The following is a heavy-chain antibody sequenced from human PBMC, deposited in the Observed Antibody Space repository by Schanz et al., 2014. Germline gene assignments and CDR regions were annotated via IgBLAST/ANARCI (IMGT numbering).Heavy chain of an antibody. V-gene: IGHV1-18*01. Sequence: QVQLVQSGAEVKKPGASVRVSCKASGYTFTTYAMSWVRQAPGQGLEWVGWISVYTGNTKYGQKVQGRVTIAADTSTNTAYMELRSLRADDTAVYYCARDRRFFDRDDLYCFDSWGQGTLVTVSS. J-gene: IGHJ4*02. CDR2: ISVYTGNT. D-gene: IGHD3-3*01. CDR1: GYTFTTYA. CDR3: ARDRRFFDRDDLYCFDS.